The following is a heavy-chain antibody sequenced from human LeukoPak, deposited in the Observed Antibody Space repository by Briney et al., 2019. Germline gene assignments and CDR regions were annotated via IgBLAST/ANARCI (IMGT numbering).Heavy chain of an antibody. D-gene: IGHD5-12*01. J-gene: IGHJ4*02. CDR1: GYTFTSYD. CDR3: ARGGYSGYDERGGLDY. V-gene: IGHV1-8*01. CDR2: MNPNSGNT. Sequence: GASVKVSCKASGYTFTSYDIHWVRQATGQGLEWMGWMNPNSGNTGYAQKFQGRGTMTRNTSISTAYMELSSLRAEDTAVYCCARGGYSGYDERGGLDYWDQGTLVTVSS.